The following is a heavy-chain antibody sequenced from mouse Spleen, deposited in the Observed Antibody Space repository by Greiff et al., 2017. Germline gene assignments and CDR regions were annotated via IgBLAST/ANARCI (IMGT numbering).Heavy chain of an antibody. J-gene: IGHJ4*01. CDR2: IRNKANGYTT. V-gene: IGHV7-3*02. Sequence: EVKLVEPGGGLVQPGGSLRLSCATSGFTFTDYYMSWVRQPPGQALEWLGFIRNKANGYTTEYSASVKGRFTISRDNSQSILYLQMNTLRAEDSATYYCARGDMNTGCAMDYWGQGTSVTVSS. D-gene: IGHD5-2*01. CDR1: GFTFTDYY. CDR3: ARGDMNTGCAMDY.